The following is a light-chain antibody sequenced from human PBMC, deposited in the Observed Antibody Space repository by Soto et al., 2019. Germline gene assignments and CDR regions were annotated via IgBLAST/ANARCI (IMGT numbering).Light chain of an antibody. V-gene: IGKV1-5*03. CDR2: EAS. J-gene: IGKJ1*01. Sequence: DIQMTQSPSTLSASVGDRVTITCRASQSISGSLAWYQQKPGKAPKLLIYEASNLKSGVPSRFSGSGSGTENTLTISSLQPDDSASDYCQQYNGYWTFGQGTRVEIK. CDR3: QQYNGYWT. CDR1: QSISGS.